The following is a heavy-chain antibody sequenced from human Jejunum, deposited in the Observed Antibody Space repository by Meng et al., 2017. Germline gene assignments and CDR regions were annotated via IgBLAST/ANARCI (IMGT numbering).Heavy chain of an antibody. D-gene: IGHD2-2*01. CDR3: AQGRTLLLDD. Sequence: VGSGGGLVQPGGSLRLSCVVSGITFSNFWMSWVRQAPGKGLEWVANIKEDGSEKNYVDAVKGRFTISRDNAESSLYLHMNSLRGEDTAVYFCAQGRTLLLDDWGQGTLVTVSS. CDR2: IKEDGSEK. V-gene: IGHV3-7*01. CDR1: GITFSNFW. J-gene: IGHJ4*02.